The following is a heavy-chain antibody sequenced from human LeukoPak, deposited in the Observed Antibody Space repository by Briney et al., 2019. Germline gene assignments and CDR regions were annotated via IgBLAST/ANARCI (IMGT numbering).Heavy chain of an antibody. CDR3: ARHESAVGALYY. D-gene: IGHD1-26*01. J-gene: IGHJ4*02. V-gene: IGHV4-59*08. CDR1: GGSISRYY. CDR2: IYSAGST. Sequence: PAETLSLACAVSGGSISRYYWSWARQPPGKGLEWLGFIYSAGSTSSNPSLKGRITISVATSRNEFSLRLTSVTAADTAFYYCARHESAVGALYYWGQGNLVTVSS.